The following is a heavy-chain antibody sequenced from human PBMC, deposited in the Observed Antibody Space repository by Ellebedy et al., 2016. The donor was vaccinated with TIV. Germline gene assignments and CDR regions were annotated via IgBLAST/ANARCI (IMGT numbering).Heavy chain of an antibody. J-gene: IGHJ4*02. V-gene: IGHV1-24*01. Sequence: AASVKVSCKVSGYTLTGLSMNWARQAPGQGLEWMGGFDPEDGETIYAQKLQGRGTMTEDTSTDTADMELSSLRSEDTAVYYCATAARDLTLIVVGDFDCWGQGTLVTVSS. CDR1: GYTLTGLS. D-gene: IGHD3-22*01. CDR3: ATAARDLTLIVVGDFDC. CDR2: FDPEDGET.